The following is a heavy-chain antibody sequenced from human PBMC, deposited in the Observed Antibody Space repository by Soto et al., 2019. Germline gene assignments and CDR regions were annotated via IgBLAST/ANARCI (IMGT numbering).Heavy chain of an antibody. D-gene: IGHD5-18*01. CDR3: ATEPTAMVTSWFDP. Sequence: GASVKVSFKVSGYTLTELSMHWVRQAPGKGLEWMGGFDPEDGETIYAQKFQGRVTMTEDTSTDTAYMELSSLRSEDTAVYYCATEPTAMVTSWFDPWGQGTLVTVS. V-gene: IGHV1-24*01. CDR1: GYTLTELS. CDR2: FDPEDGET. J-gene: IGHJ5*02.